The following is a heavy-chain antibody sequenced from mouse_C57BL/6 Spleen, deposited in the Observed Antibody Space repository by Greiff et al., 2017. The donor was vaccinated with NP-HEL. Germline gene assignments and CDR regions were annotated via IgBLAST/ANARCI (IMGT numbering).Heavy chain of an antibody. Sequence: VQLKESGPELVKPGASVKISCKASGYSFTGYYMNWVKQSPEKSLEWIGEINPSTGGTTYNQKFKAKATLTVDKSSSTAYMQLKSLTSEDSAVYYCARTPYYGSSLLYAMDYWGQGTSVTVSS. CDR1: GYSFTGYY. CDR3: ARTPYYGSSLLYAMDY. J-gene: IGHJ4*01. V-gene: IGHV1-42*01. D-gene: IGHD1-1*01. CDR2: INPSTGGT.